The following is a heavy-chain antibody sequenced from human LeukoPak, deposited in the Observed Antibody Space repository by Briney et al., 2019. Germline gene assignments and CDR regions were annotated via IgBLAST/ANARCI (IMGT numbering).Heavy chain of an antibody. CDR2: FDPEDGET. V-gene: IGHV1-24*01. CDR1: GYTLTELS. CDR3: ATLGRYSYGYGDDAFDI. Sequence: GASVKVSCKVSGYTLTELSMHWVRQAPGEGLEWMGGFDPEDGETIYAQKFQGRVTMTEDTSTDTAYMELSSLRSEDTAVYYCATLGRYSYGYGDDAFDIWGQGTMVTVSS. D-gene: IGHD5-18*01. J-gene: IGHJ3*02.